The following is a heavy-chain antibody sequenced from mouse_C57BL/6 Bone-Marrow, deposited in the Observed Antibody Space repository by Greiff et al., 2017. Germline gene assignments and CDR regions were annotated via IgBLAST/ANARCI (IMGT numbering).Heavy chain of an antibody. CDR1: GYTFTDYY. D-gene: IGHD1-1*01. CDR3: ARDYYGSSWYFDY. J-gene: IGHJ2*01. V-gene: IGHV1-26*01. CDR2: INPNNGGT. Sequence: EVKLQQSGPELVKPGASVKISCKASGYTFTDYYMNWVKQSHGKSLEWIGDINPNNGGTSYNQKLKGKATLTVDTSSSTAYMELRSLTSEDSAVYYCARDYYGSSWYFDYWGQGTILTVSS.